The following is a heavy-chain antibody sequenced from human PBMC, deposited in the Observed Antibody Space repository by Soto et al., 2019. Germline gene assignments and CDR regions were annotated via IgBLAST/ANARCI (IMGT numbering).Heavy chain of an antibody. CDR3: ARLGWELLSGRRYFDF. J-gene: IGHJ4*02. Sequence: QVLLVQSGSEVKKPGASAKVSCQTSGYTFSDFALTWVRQVPDKGLEWLGWISPYTGKTNYAQRVHDRVALTTDKSTSTTYLELRSLTSDDTAVYYCARLGWELLSGRRYFDFWGQGTLVTVSS. V-gene: IGHV1-18*04. CDR1: GYTFSDFA. CDR2: ISPYTGKT. D-gene: IGHD1-26*01.